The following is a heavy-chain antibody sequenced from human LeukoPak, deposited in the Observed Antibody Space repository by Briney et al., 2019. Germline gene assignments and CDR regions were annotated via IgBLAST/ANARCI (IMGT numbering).Heavy chain of an antibody. V-gene: IGHV1-69*13. CDR2: IIPIFGTA. CDR3: ASYPYYYDSSGYYCY. D-gene: IGHD3-22*01. Sequence: GASVKVSCKASGGTFSSYAISWVRQAPGQGLEWMGGIIPIFGTANYAQKFQGRVTITADESTSTAYMELSSLRSEDTAVYYCASYPYYYDSSGYYCYWGQETLVTVSS. J-gene: IGHJ4*02. CDR1: GGTFSSYA.